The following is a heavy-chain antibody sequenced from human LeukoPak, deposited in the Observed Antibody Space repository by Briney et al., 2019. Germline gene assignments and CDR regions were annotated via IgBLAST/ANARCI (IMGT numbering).Heavy chain of an antibody. CDR3: ARGGGGLVY. J-gene: IGHJ4*02. V-gene: IGHV1-2*02. CDR2: IIPNTCGT. D-gene: IGHD3-16*01. CDR1: GCIFTDYF. Sequence: GASVKVSCKASGCIFTDYFIHWVRQAPGQGLEWLAWIIPNTCGTKYQGRVTVTRDTSITTAHLELNSVTSDDTAVYYCARGGGGLVYWGQGTLVTVSS.